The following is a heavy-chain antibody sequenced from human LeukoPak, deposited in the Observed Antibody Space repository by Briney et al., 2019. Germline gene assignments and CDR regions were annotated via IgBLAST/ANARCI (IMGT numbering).Heavy chain of an antibody. D-gene: IGHD3/OR15-3a*01. CDR1: DGFIRTYY. Sequence: SETLSLTCSVSDGFIRTYYWSWIRQSPGQGLEWIGNIYYRGDINYNPSLKSRVIISIDTSKNQFSLKVTSLTAADTAVYYCATNKDWAEADWGQGTLVIVSS. J-gene: IGHJ4*02. CDR3: ATNKDWAEAD. V-gene: IGHV4-59*03. CDR2: IYYRGDI.